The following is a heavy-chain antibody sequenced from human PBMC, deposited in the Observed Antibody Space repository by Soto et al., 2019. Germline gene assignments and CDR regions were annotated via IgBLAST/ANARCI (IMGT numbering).Heavy chain of an antibody. CDR2: INHSGST. CDR3: ARVPGP. J-gene: IGHJ5*02. Sequence: SETLSLTCDVYGGSFSGYIWTWIRQTPGKGLQWIGQINHSGSTYYNPSLKSRVTISVDRSKNQFSLKLSSVTAEDTAVYYCARVPGPWGQGTLVTVS. CDR1: GGSFSGYI. V-gene: IGHV4-34*01.